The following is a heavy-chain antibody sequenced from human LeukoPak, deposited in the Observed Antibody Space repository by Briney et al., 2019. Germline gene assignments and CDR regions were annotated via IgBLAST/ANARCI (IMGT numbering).Heavy chain of an antibody. CDR1: GYTFTGYY. CDR2: INPNSGGT. CDR3: ARAPTPYYYDSSGYFDAFDI. J-gene: IGHJ3*02. D-gene: IGHD3-22*01. V-gene: IGHV1-2*04. Sequence: ASVKGSCKASGYTFTGYYMHWVRQAPGQGLEWMGWINPNSGGTNYAQKFQGWVTMTRDTSISSAYMELSRLRSVDTAVYYCARAPTPYYYDSSGYFDAFDIWGQGTMVTVSS.